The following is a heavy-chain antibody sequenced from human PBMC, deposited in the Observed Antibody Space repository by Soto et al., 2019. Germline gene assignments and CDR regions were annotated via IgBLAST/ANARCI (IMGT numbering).Heavy chain of an antibody. CDR3: ARVVTMVRGVDY. V-gene: IGHV3-21*01. D-gene: IGHD3-10*01. CDR2: ISSSSSYI. CDR1: GFTFSSYS. J-gene: IGHJ4*02. Sequence: GGSLRLSCAASGFTFSSYSMNWVRQAPGKGLEWVSSISSSSSYIYYADSVKGRFTISRDNAKNSLYLQMNSLRAEDTAVYYWARVVTMVRGVDYWGQGTLVTVSS.